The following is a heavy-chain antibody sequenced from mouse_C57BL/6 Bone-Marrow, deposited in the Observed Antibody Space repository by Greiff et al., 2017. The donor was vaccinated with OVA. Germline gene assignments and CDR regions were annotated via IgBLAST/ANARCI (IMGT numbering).Heavy chain of an antibody. V-gene: IGHV2-2*01. CDR3: ASELYDGNSGGFAY. CDR2: IWSGGST. CDR1: GFSLTSYG. J-gene: IGHJ3*01. Sequence: QVQLQQSGPGLVQPSQSLSITCTVSGFSLTSYGVHWVRQSPGKGLEWLGVIWSGGSTDYNAAFISRLSISKDNSKSQVFFKMNSLQADDTAIYYCASELYDGNSGGFAYWGQGTLVTVSA. D-gene: IGHD2-1*01.